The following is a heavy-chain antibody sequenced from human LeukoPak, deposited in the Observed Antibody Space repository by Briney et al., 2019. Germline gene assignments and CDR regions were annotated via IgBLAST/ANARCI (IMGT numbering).Heavy chain of an antibody. D-gene: IGHD1-1*01. Sequence: GASVKVSCKASGYTFTSYAMHWVRQAPGQRLEWMGWINAGNGNTKYSQKFQGRVTITRNTSASTAYMELSSLRSEDTAVYYCAREGWNDFHCFDYWGQGTLVTVSS. CDR2: INAGNGNT. J-gene: IGHJ4*02. V-gene: IGHV1-3*01. CDR3: AREGWNDFHCFDY. CDR1: GYTFTSYA.